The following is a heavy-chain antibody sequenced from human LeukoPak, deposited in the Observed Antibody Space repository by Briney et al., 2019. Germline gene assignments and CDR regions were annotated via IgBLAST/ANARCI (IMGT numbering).Heavy chain of an antibody. Sequence: SETLSLTCAVSGGSMSSYYWSWIRQPPGKGLEWIGYIYYTGSTYYNPSLKSRVTISLDTSKNQFSLKLSSVTAADTAVYYCARGVYDSSGYYYDYWGQGTLVTVSS. V-gene: IGHV4-59*12. J-gene: IGHJ4*02. CDR1: GGSMSSYY. CDR3: ARGVYDSSGYYYDY. CDR2: IYYTGST. D-gene: IGHD3-22*01.